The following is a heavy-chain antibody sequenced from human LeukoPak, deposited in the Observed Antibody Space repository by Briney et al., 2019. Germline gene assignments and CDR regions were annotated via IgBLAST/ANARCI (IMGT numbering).Heavy chain of an antibody. CDR3: ARGIKVTSYYYYYMDV. CDR2: IYTSGST. J-gene: IGHJ6*03. Sequence: SSETLSFTCTVSGDSISSGSYYWSWIRQPAGKGLEWIGRIYTSGSTNYNPSLNSRVTISVDTSKNQFSLKLSSVTAADTAVYYCARGIKVTSYYYYYMDVWGKGTTVTISS. D-gene: IGHD4-23*01. V-gene: IGHV4-61*02. CDR1: GDSISSGSYY.